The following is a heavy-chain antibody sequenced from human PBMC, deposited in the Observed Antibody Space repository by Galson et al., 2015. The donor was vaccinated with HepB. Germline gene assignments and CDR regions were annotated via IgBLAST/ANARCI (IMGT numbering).Heavy chain of an antibody. Sequence: SVKVSCKASGYTFTDQHIYWVRQAPGQGLEWMGWINPNIGASKYAQKFQGRVTMTRDTSITTAYMEMRRLRFDDTAVYYCARGPAKNWLDPWGQGTLVIVSS. CDR1: GYTFTDQH. CDR3: ARGPAKNWLDP. CDR2: INPNIGAS. J-gene: IGHJ5*02. V-gene: IGHV1-2*02.